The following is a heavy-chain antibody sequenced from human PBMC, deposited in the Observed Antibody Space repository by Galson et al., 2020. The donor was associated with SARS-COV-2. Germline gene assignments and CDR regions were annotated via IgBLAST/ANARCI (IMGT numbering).Heavy chain of an antibody. V-gene: IGHV3-13*01. CDR3: ARARPYYYGSGSFSYFDY. CDR1: GFTFDNYD. J-gene: IGHJ4*02. CDR2: IDIAGDT. Sequence: GESLKISCAASGFTFDNYDMHWVRQVTGKGLEWVSVIDIAGDTYYAGSVKGRFTISRESATNSLYLQMNSLRAGDTAVYYCARARPYYYGSGSFSYFDYWGQGTLVTVSS. D-gene: IGHD3-10*01.